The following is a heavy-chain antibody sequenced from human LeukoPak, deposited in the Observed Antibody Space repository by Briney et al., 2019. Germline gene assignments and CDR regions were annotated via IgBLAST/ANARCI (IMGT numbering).Heavy chain of an antibody. D-gene: IGHD3-9*01. CDR1: GVSINDYY. J-gene: IGHJ4*02. Sequence: SETLSLTCGVFGVSINDYYWSWIRQSPGKGLEWIGEISHTEGTRYNPSLESRVTMSVGTSENQLSLKLIFVTAADTALYYCARIRCGHSGSVCYNHWGLGTLVTVSS. V-gene: IGHV4-34*01. CDR2: ISHTEGT. CDR3: ARIRCGHSGSVCYNH.